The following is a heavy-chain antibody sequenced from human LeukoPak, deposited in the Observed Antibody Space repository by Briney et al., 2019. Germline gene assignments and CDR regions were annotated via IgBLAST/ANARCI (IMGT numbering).Heavy chain of an antibody. D-gene: IGHD2-8*01. CDR2: IYYSGST. CDR3: ARRYCTNGVCYRSGFDI. Sequence: PSETLSLTCTVSGGSISSSSYYWGWIRQPPGKGLEWIGSIYYSGSTYYNPSLQSRVTISADTSKNQFSLKLSSVTAADTAVYYCARRYCTNGVCYRSGFDIWGQGTMVTVSS. J-gene: IGHJ3*02. CDR1: GGSISSSSYY. V-gene: IGHV4-39*01.